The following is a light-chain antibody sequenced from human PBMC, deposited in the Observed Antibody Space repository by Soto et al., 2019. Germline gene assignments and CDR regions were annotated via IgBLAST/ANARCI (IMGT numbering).Light chain of an antibody. Sequence: QLTQSPSSLSASVGDRVTITCRASQGISSYLAWYQQKPGKAPKLLIYAASTLQSGVPSRFSGSGSGTDFTLTISSLQPEDSATYYCQQLNSYPLTFGGGTKVAIK. CDR1: QGISSY. CDR2: AAS. V-gene: IGKV1-9*01. J-gene: IGKJ4*01. CDR3: QQLNSYPLT.